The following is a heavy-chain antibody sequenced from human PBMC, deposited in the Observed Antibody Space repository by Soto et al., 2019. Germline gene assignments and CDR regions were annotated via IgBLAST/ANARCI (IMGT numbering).Heavy chain of an antibody. Sequence: SETLSLTCTVSGGSISSYYWSWIRQPPGKGLEWIGYIYYSGSTNYNPSLKSRVTISVDTSKNQFSLKLSSVTAADTAVYYCARDLEYYDFWGGYLGAFDIWGQGTMVTVSS. J-gene: IGHJ3*02. CDR3: ARDLEYYDFWGGYLGAFDI. CDR2: IYYSGST. D-gene: IGHD3-3*01. CDR1: GGSISSYY. V-gene: IGHV4-59*01.